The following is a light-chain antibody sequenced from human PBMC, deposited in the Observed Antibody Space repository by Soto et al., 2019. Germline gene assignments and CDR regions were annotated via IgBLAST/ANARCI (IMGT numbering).Light chain of an antibody. Sequence: QSVLTQPRSVSGSPGQSVTISCTGTTTDMGAYDYVSWYQQHPGQAPKLIIFDVTRRPSGVPDRFSASKSGNTASLTISGLQAEDEADYYCCSYAGSYTVWVFGGGTKLTVL. V-gene: IGLV2-11*01. J-gene: IGLJ3*02. CDR1: TTDMGAYDY. CDR3: CSYAGSYTVWV. CDR2: DVT.